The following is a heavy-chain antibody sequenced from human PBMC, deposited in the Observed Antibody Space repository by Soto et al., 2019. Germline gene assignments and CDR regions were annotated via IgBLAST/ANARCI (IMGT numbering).Heavy chain of an antibody. CDR2: ISWNSGKI. CDR3: AKEIVGAINY. CDR1: GFTFDDYA. D-gene: IGHD1-26*01. V-gene: IGHV3-9*01. J-gene: IGHJ4*02. Sequence: EVQLVESGGGLVQPGRSLRLSCAASGFTFDDYAMHWVRQAPGKGLEWVSGISWNSGKIGYEDSGKGRFTISRDNANNSLYLQMNSLRPEDTAFYYCAKEIVGAINYWGQGTLVTVSS.